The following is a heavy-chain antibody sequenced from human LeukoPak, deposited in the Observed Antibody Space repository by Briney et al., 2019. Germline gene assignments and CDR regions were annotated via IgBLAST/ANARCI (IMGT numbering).Heavy chain of an antibody. J-gene: IGHJ6*02. CDR3: ARVRDSWEYYYYYGMDV. D-gene: IGHD6-13*01. CDR2: ISAYNGNT. CDR1: GYTFTSYG. V-gene: IGHV1-18*01. Sequence: ASVKVSCKASGYTFTSYGISWVRQAPGPGLEWMGWISAYNGNTNYAQKLQGRVTMTTDTSTSTAYMELRSLRSDDTAVYYCARVRDSWEYYYYYGMDVWGQGTTVTVSS.